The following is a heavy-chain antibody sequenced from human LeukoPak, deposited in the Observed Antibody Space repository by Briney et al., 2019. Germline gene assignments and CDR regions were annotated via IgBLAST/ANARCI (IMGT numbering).Heavy chain of an antibody. J-gene: IGHJ4*02. Sequence: GGSLRLSCTASGFTFGDYAMSWFRQAPGKGLEWVGFIRSKAYGGTTEYAASVKGRFTISRDDSKSIAYPQMNSLKTEDTAVYYCTRDRPRQRYDFWSGYLGAYWGQGTLVTVSS. CDR3: TRDRPRQRYDFWSGYLGAY. D-gene: IGHD3-3*01. CDR2: IRSKAYGGTT. V-gene: IGHV3-49*03. CDR1: GFTFGDYA.